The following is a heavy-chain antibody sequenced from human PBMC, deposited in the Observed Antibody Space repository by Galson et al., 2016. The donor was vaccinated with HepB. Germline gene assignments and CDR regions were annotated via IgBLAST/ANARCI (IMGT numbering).Heavy chain of an antibody. Sequence: SVKVSCKASDNMLGTHEFTWVRQAPGQGLEWMGWISSYSGATKYAPKFQGRVTVTRDTSTNTVYMELRGLTSDDTAIYYCARAPQYIRGWPHVCDIWGQGTMVIVSS. V-gene: IGHV1-18*01. J-gene: IGHJ3*02. CDR3: ARAPQYIRGWPHVCDI. CDR2: ISSYSGAT. D-gene: IGHD6-19*01. CDR1: DNMLGTHE.